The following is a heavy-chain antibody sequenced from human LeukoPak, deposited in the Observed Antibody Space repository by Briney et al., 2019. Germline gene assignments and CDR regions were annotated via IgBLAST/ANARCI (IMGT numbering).Heavy chain of an antibody. D-gene: IGHD5-12*01. Sequence: PGGSLRLACAASVFTFSSYAMCWVRQAPGKGLEYVSAISSNGGSAYYANSVKGRFTISRDNSKNTLYLQMGSLRAEDMAVYYCARDGYSGYDDPTFCYYWGQGTLVTVSS. CDR3: ARDGYSGYDDPTFCYY. V-gene: IGHV3-64*01. CDR2: ISSNGGSA. CDR1: VFTFSSYA. J-gene: IGHJ4*02.